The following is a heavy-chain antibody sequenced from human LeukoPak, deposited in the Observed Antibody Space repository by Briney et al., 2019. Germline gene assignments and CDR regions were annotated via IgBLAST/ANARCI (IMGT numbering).Heavy chain of an antibody. CDR3: AKDRGYSSSWSDY. CDR2: ISYDGSNK. D-gene: IGHD6-13*01. Sequence: GGSLRLSCAASGFTVSTTYMSWVRQAPGKGLEWVAVISYDGSNKYYADSVKGRFTISRDNSKNTLYLQMNSLRAEDTAVYYCAKDRGYSSSWSDYWGQGTLVTVSS. V-gene: IGHV3-30*18. CDR1: GFTVSTTY. J-gene: IGHJ4*02.